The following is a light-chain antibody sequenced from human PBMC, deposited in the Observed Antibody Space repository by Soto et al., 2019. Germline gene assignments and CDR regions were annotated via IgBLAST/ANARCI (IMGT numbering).Light chain of an antibody. CDR3: QRDS. J-gene: IGKJ2*03. Sequence: EIVLTQSPGTLSWSPGERATLSCRVSQSINSNSLAWYQQKPGQAPRLLIYAASSRATGIPVRFSGSGSDIDFTLTIWRLAPVVFAVYYCQRDSFGQGTKREIK. CDR1: QSINSNS. V-gene: IGKV3-20*01. CDR2: AAS.